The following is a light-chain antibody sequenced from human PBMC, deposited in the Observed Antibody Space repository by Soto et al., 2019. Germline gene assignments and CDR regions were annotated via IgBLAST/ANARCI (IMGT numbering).Light chain of an antibody. CDR2: ANS. CDR3: QSYDSSLSGSVV. Sequence: QSVLTQPPSVSGAPGQRVTISCTGSSSNIGASYDVHWYQQIPGTAPKLIIYANSHRPSGVPDRFSGSKSGTSASLAITGLQAEDEADYYCQSYDSSLSGSVVFGGGTKLTVL. J-gene: IGLJ2*01. CDR1: SSNIGASYD. V-gene: IGLV1-40*01.